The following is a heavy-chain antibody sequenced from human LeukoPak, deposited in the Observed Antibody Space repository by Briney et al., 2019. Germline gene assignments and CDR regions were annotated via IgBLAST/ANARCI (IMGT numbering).Heavy chain of an antibody. J-gene: IGHJ4*02. CDR3: ATRHDSSGYYQYYFDY. CDR2: FDPEDGET. V-gene: IGHV1-24*01. Sequence: ASVKDSCKVSGYTLTELSMHWVRQAPGKGLEWMGGFDPEDGETIYAQKFQGRVTMTEDTSTDTAYMELSSLRSEDTAVYYCATRHDSSGYYQYYFDYWGQGTLVTVSS. CDR1: GYTLTELS. D-gene: IGHD3-22*01.